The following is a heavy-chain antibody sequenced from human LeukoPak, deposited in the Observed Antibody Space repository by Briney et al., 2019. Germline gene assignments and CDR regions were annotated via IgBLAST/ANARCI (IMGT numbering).Heavy chain of an antibody. CDR2: IRYDGSNK. D-gene: IGHD3-22*01. J-gene: IGHJ4*02. CDR1: GFTFSSYG. Sequence: AGGSLRLSCAASGFTFSSYGMHWVRQAPGKGLEWVAFIRYDGSNKYYADSVKGRFTISRDNSTNTLYLQMNSLRAEDTAVYYCAKDLAVFASYYDSSGYDYWGQGTLVTVS. V-gene: IGHV3-30*02. CDR3: AKDLAVFASYYDSSGYDY.